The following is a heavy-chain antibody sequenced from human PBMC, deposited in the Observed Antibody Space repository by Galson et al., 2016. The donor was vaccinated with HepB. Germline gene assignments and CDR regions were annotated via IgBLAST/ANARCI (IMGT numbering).Heavy chain of an antibody. V-gene: IGHV3-23*01. CDR3: AKDNAEYYDTSGYPQAFDY. CDR2: ISIGGGGT. Sequence: SLRLSCAASGFTFSSYGMAWVRQAPGKGLEWVSSISIGGGGTYYADSVKGRFTISRDNSKNTLYLLMSSLRAEDTALYYCAKDNAEYYDTSGYPQAFDYWGQGTLVTVSS. J-gene: IGHJ4*02. CDR1: GFTFSSYG. D-gene: IGHD3-22*01.